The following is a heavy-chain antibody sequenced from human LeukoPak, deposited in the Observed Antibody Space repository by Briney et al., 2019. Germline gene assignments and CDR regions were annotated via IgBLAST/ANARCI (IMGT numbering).Heavy chain of an antibody. V-gene: IGHV3-74*01. Sequence: PGGSLRLSCAASGFTFRSYWLHWVRQGPGKGLVWVSRFKTDGSSADYADSVKGRFTISRDNAKNTLYLHMNSLRAEDTAVYYCAKDRESKHNWSVDYWGQGTLVTVSS. D-gene: IGHD1-1*01. J-gene: IGHJ4*02. CDR3: AKDRESKHNWSVDY. CDR2: FKTDGSSA. CDR1: GFTFRSYW.